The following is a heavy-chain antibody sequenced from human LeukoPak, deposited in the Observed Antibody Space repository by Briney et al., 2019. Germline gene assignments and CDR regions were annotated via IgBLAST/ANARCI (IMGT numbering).Heavy chain of an antibody. Sequence: GGSLRLSCAASGFTFSDYYMSWIRQAPGKGLEWVSYISSSGSTIYHADSVKGRFTISRDNAKNSLYLQMNSLRAEDTAVYYCACGKQGETNYFDYWGQGTLVTVSS. CDR1: GFTFSDYY. CDR2: ISSSGSTI. D-gene: IGHD3-16*01. CDR3: ACGKQGETNYFDY. V-gene: IGHV3-11*04. J-gene: IGHJ4*02.